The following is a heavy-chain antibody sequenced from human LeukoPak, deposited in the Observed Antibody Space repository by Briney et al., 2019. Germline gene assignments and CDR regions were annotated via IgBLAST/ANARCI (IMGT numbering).Heavy chain of an antibody. CDR2: ISGYNDNT. CDR3: ARDQAQWLVDALDI. D-gene: IGHD6-19*01. CDR1: GYTFSSYG. Sequence: ASVKVSCKASGYTFSSYGISWVRQAPGQGLEWMGWISGYNDNTKYYAQKLQGRVTMTTDTSTSTAYMELRSLRSDDTAVYYRARDQAQWLVDALDIWGQGTMVTVSS. J-gene: IGHJ3*02. V-gene: IGHV1-18*01.